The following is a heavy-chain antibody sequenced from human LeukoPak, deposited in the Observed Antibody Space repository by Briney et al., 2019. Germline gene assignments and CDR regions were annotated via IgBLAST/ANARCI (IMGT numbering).Heavy chain of an antibody. V-gene: IGHV1-69*04. CDR1: GGTFSSYA. CDR3: AGDRHEDAFDI. CDR2: IIPILGIA. J-gene: IGHJ3*02. Sequence: SVKVSCKASGGTFSSYAISWVRQAPGQGLEWMGRIIPILGIANYAQKFQGRVTITADKSTSTAYMELSSLRSEDTAVYYCAGDRHEDAFDIWGQGTMVTVSS.